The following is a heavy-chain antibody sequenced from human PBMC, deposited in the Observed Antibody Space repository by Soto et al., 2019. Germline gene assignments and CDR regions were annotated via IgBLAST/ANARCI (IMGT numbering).Heavy chain of an antibody. CDR1: GGSISSYY. CDR3: AGGQIKTYYDFWSGYYGPHAAFXI. CDR2: IYYSGST. D-gene: IGHD3-3*01. V-gene: IGHV4-59*08. J-gene: IGHJ3*02. Sequence: PSETLSLTCTVSGGSISSYYWSWIRQPPGKGLEWIGYIYYSGSTNYNPSLKSRVTISVDTSKNQFSLKLSSVTAADTAVYYCAGGQIKTYYDFWSGYYGPHAAFXIWGQGTMVTVSS.